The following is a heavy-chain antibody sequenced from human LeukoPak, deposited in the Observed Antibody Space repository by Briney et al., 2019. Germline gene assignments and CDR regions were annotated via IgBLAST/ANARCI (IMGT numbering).Heavy chain of an antibody. D-gene: IGHD5-24*01. CDR2: INPNTGGT. CDR3: ARDQENNWFDP. Sequence: ASVKVSCKASGYTFTGYYIHWVRQAPGQGLEWMGWINPNTGGTSYAQNFRGRVTMTRDTSITTAHMELTGLTSDDTAVYYCARDQENNWFDPWGHGTLVTVSS. J-gene: IGHJ5*02. V-gene: IGHV1-2*02. CDR1: GYTFTGYY.